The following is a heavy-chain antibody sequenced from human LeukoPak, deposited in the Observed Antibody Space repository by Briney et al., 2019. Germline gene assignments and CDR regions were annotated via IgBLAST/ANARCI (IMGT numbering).Heavy chain of an antibody. CDR1: GYTFTSYG. D-gene: IGHD3-3*01. Sequence: ASVKVSCKASGYTFTSYGISWVRQAPGQGRAWMGWISAYNGNTNYAQKLQGRVTMTTDTSTSTAYMELRSLRSDDTAVYYCARDRGPYYDFWSGYYTFDYWGQGTLVTVSS. J-gene: IGHJ4*02. V-gene: IGHV1-18*01. CDR3: ARDRGPYYDFWSGYYTFDY. CDR2: ISAYNGNT.